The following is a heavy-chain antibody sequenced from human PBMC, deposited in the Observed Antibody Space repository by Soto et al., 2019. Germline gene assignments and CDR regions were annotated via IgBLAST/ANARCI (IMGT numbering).Heavy chain of an antibody. V-gene: IGHV1-18*01. CDR2: ISAYNGNT. Sequence: ASVKVSCKASGYTFTSYGISWVRQAPGQGLEWMGWISAYNGNTNYAQKLQGRVTMTTDTSTSTAYMELRSLRPDDTAVYYCARDRSCSSTSCYPSVNWFDPWGQGTLVTVSS. J-gene: IGHJ5*02. CDR3: ARDRSCSSTSCYPSVNWFDP. D-gene: IGHD2-2*01. CDR1: GYTFTSYG.